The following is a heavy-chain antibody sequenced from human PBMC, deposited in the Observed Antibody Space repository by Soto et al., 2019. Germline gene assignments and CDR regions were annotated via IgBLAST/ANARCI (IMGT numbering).Heavy chain of an antibody. J-gene: IGHJ4*02. CDR1: GGSISSGGYS. CDR2: IYHSGST. Sequence: SETLSLTCAVSGGSISSGGYSWSWIRQPPGKGLEWTGYIYHSGSTYYNPSLKSRVTISVDRSKNQFSLKLSSVTAAGTAVYYCARATDTAMALDYWGQGTLVTVSS. CDR3: ARATDTAMALDY. V-gene: IGHV4-30-2*01. D-gene: IGHD5-18*01.